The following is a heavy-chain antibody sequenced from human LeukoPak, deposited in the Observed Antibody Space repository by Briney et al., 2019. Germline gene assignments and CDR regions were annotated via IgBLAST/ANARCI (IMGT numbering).Heavy chain of an antibody. CDR1: GGSFSGYY. J-gene: IGHJ5*02. V-gene: IGHV4-34*01. D-gene: IGHD6-13*01. CDR2: INHSGST. CDR3: ARDGRAGSSWYGDWFDP. Sequence: SETLSLTCAVYGGSFSGYYWSWIRQPPGKGLEWIGEINHSGSTNYNPSLKSRVTISVDKSKNQFSLKLSSVTAADTAVYYCARDGRAGSSWYGDWFDPWGQGTLVTVSS.